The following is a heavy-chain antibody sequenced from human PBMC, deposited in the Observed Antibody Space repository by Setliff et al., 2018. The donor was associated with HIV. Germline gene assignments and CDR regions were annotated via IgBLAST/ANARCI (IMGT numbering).Heavy chain of an antibody. J-gene: IGHJ6*03. V-gene: IGHV1-18*01. CDR1: GYTFINYG. Sequence: ASVKVSCKASGYTFINYGISWVRQAPGQGLEWMGWISAYNGNTNYAQNLQGRVTMTSEISTTTAYMELRSLRSDDTAVYYCARGPDCSSSTCYGPLYYYYYMDVWGKGTTVTVSS. D-gene: IGHD2-2*01. CDR2: ISAYNGNT. CDR3: ARGPDCSSSTCYGPLYYYYYMDV.